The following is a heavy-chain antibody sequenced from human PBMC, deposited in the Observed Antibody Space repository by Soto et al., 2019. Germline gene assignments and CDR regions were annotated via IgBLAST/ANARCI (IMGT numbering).Heavy chain of an antibody. D-gene: IGHD2-8*01. Sequence: ASVKVSCKASGYSFTDYHIHWVRQAPGQGLEWLGRINPKSGGTSTAQKFQGWVTITRDRSISTVYMELTRLRSDDTAVYFCARGHPTDCSNGVCSFFYNHEMDVWGQGTTVTVSS. J-gene: IGHJ6*02. CDR1: GYSFTDYH. V-gene: IGHV1-2*04. CDR2: INPKSGGT. CDR3: ARGHPTDCSNGVCSFFYNHEMDV.